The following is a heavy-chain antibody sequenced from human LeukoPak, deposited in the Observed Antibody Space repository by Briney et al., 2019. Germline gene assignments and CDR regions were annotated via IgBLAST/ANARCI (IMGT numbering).Heavy chain of an antibody. CDR3: TRVGYIDKGIDY. CDR1: GFPFSSYW. D-gene: IGHD5-24*01. J-gene: IGHJ4*02. Sequence: GGSLRLSFVASGFPFSSYWMTWVRQAPGKELEWVANIKQDGSKKSYVDSVKGRFTISEDNAKNSLYLQMNSLKAEDTAIYYCTRVGYIDKGIDYWGQGTLVTVSS. CDR2: IKQDGSKK. V-gene: IGHV3-7*04.